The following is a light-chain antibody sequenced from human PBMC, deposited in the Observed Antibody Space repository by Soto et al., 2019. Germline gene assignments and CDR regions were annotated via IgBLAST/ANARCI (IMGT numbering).Light chain of an antibody. J-gene: IGLJ2*01. CDR2: DVS. Sequence: QSALTQPRSVSGSPGQSVTISCTGTSSDVGGYNYVSWYQQHPGKAPKLMIYDVSKRPSGVPDRFSGSKSGNTASVAISGLQAEDEADYYCCSYAGNYTLVFGGGTKVPVL. CDR3: CSYAGNYTLV. CDR1: SSDVGGYNY. V-gene: IGLV2-11*01.